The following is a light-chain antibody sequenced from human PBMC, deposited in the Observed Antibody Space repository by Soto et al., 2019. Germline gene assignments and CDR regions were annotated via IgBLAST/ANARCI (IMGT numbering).Light chain of an antibody. CDR2: AAS. J-gene: IGKJ1*01. CDR1: QSISNN. CDR3: QQGYSPPRT. Sequence: DIQMTQTRESLSASVGYRDTITCRASQSISNNLNWYQQKPGKAPKLLIYAASTLQSGVPSRFSGSGSGTDFTLTISSLQAEDFAIYVCQQGYSPPRTCGQGTIVEIK. V-gene: IGKV1-39*01.